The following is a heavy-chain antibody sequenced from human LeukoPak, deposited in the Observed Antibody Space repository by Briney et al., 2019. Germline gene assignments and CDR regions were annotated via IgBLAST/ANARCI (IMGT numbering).Heavy chain of an antibody. CDR2: ISGSGGST. Sequence: GGSLRLSCAVSGITLSNYGMNWVRQAPGKGLEWVAGISGSGGSTNYADSVKGRFTISRDNSKNTLYLQMNSLRAEDTAVYFCAKRGVVIRVILVGFHKEAYYFDSRGQGALVTVSS. J-gene: IGHJ4*02. CDR1: GITLSNYG. D-gene: IGHD3-22*01. V-gene: IGHV3-23*01. CDR3: AKRGVVIRVILVGFHKEAYYFDS.